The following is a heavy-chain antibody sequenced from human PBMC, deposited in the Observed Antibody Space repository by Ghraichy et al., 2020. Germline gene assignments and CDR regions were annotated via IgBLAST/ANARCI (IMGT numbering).Heavy chain of an antibody. CDR2: INPSGGST. CDR1: GYTFTSYY. Sequence: ASVKVSCKASGYTFTSYYMHWVRQAPGQGLEWMGIINPSGGSTSYAQKFQGRVTMTRDTSTSTVYMELSSLRSEDTAVYYCARPRPGYYDSRGSLDYWGQGTLVTVSS. CDR3: ARPRPGYYDSRGSLDY. J-gene: IGHJ4*02. V-gene: IGHV1-46*03. D-gene: IGHD3-22*01.